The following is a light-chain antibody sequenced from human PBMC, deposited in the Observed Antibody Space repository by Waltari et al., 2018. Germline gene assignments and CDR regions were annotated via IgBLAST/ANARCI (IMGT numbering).Light chain of an antibody. V-gene: IGKV4-1*01. Sequence: DIVLTQPPDSLAVSLRERPTIHCKSRQLVLYSATNKNYLAWYQQKPGQTPKLLIYWASTREAGVADRFSGSGSGADLSLPISSLQAEGVAVQCGQEDYSTPPLTCGVGTTV. J-gene: IGKJ4*01. CDR1: QLVLYSATNKNY. CDR2: WAS. CDR3: QEDYSTPPLT.